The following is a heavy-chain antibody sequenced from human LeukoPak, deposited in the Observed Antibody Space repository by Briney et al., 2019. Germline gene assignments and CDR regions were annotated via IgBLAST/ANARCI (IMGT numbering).Heavy chain of an antibody. CDR2: INPSGGST. CDR3: ARGVHKFYYYSSDYQPYAFDI. D-gene: IGHD3-22*01. CDR1: GYIFTSYF. Sequence: ASVKVSCKASGYIFTSYFLYWVRQAPGQGLERMGLINPSGGSTRYAQKFQGRVTMTRDTSTSTVYMELSSLRSEDTAVYYCARGVHKFYYYSSDYQPYAFDIWGQGTMVTISS. J-gene: IGHJ3*02. V-gene: IGHV1-46*01.